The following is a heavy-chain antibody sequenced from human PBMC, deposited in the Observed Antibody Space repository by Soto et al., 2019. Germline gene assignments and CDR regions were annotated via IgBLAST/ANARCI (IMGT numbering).Heavy chain of an antibody. CDR3: ARAVRATMVRGVINSDY. D-gene: IGHD3-10*01. CDR1: GGSIISGDYY. V-gene: IGHV4-30-4*01. CDR2: IYYSGST. J-gene: IGHJ4*02. Sequence: SEPLSLTCTVSGGSIISGDYYWSWILQPPGKGLEWIGYIYYSGSTYYNPSLKSRVTISVDTSKNQFSLKLSSVTAADTAVYYCARAVRATMVRGVINSDYWGQGTLVTVSS.